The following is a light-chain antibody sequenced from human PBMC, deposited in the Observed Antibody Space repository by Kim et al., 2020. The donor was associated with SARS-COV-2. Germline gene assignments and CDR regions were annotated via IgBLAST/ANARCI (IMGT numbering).Light chain of an antibody. Sequence: SYELTQPPSVSVAPGKTARITCGGDNIESKIVHWYQQRPGQPPVMVIYNDRDRPSGIPERFSGSNSGNSATLTIRRVEAGDEAVYYCQVWDNTSDQYVFGIGTKVTVL. CDR3: QVWDNTSDQYV. CDR2: NDR. CDR1: NIESKI. J-gene: IGLJ1*01. V-gene: IGLV3-21*04.